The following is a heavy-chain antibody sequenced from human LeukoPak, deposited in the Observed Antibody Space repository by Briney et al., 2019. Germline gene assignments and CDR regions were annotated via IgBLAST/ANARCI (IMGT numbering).Heavy chain of an antibody. Sequence: GGSLRLSCAASGFTFSNYGMYWVRQAPGKGLEWVAVISYDGRNKYYAGSVKGRFTISRDNSKNTLYLQMNSLRAEDTAVYYCAKASRIVGATVYYFDYWGQGTLVTVSS. V-gene: IGHV3-30*18. CDR2: ISYDGRNK. D-gene: IGHD1-26*01. CDR3: AKASRIVGATVYYFDY. CDR1: GFTFSNYG. J-gene: IGHJ4*02.